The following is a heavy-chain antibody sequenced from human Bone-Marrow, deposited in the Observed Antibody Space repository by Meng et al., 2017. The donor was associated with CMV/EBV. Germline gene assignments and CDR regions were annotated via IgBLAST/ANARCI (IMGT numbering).Heavy chain of an antibody. D-gene: IGHD6-6*01. Sequence: GGSLRLSCAASGFTFSSYGMHWVRQAPGKGLEWVAFIRYDGSNKYYADSVKGRFTISRDNSKNTLYLQMNSLRAEATAVYYCAKVEEQLVGPHSGMDVWGQGTTVTVSS. CDR3: AKVEEQLVGPHSGMDV. J-gene: IGHJ6*02. CDR1: GFTFSSYG. V-gene: IGHV3-30*02. CDR2: IRYDGSNK.